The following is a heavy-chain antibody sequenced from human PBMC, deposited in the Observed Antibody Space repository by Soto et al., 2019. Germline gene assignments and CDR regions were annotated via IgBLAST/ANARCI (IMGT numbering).Heavy chain of an antibody. D-gene: IGHD3-10*01. CDR3: ARDPWGGAVDAFDI. CDR1: GYSFTNYG. Sequence: VRFVQSGAEVKKPGASVKVSCKASGYSFTNYGIHWVRQAPGQRLEWMGWINGGNGNTKYSQEFQGRVTITRDTSASTAYMELSSLRSEDTAVYYCARDPWGGAVDAFDIWGQGTMVSVSS. J-gene: IGHJ3*02. V-gene: IGHV1-3*01. CDR2: INGGNGNT.